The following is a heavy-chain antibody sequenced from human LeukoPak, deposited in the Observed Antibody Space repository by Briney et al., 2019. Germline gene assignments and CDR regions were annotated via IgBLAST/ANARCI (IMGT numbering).Heavy chain of an antibody. CDR1: GFTVSSNY. D-gene: IGHD6-19*01. CDR2: INEDGSEK. CDR3: ARIRNSGWAFDY. Sequence: GGSLRLSCAASGFTVSSNYMSWVRQAPGKGLERVANINEDGSEKYYLDSVKGRITISRDNAKNSLYLQMNSLRAEDRAVYYCARIRNSGWAFDYWGQGILVTVSS. J-gene: IGHJ4*02. V-gene: IGHV3-7*01.